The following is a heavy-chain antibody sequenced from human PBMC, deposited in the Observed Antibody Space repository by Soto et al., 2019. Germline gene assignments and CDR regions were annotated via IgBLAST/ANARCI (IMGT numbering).Heavy chain of an antibody. D-gene: IGHD6-13*01. CDR2: IYYSGST. Sequence: SETLSLTCTVSGGSISSSSYYWGWIRQPPGKGLEWIGSIYYSGSTYYNPSLKSRVTISVDTSKNQFSLKLSSVTAADTAVYYCASSETLYSSSWLSTDYWGQGTLVTVSS. CDR3: ASSETLYSSSWLSTDY. CDR1: GGSISSSSYY. V-gene: IGHV4-39*01. J-gene: IGHJ4*02.